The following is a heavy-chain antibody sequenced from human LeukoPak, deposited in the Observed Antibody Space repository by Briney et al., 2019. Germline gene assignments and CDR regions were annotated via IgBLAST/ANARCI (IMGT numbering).Heavy chain of an antibody. CDR3: ARGLGSSTSRHTFDI. Sequence: GESLRLSCAASGFTVSSNYMSWVRQAPGKGLEWVSAISGSGGSTYFADSVKGRFTISRDNSKNTLYLQMNSLSAEDTAIYYCARGLGSSTSRHTFDIWGQGTMVTVSS. J-gene: IGHJ3*02. V-gene: IGHV3-23*01. CDR2: ISGSGGST. D-gene: IGHD2-2*01. CDR1: GFTVSSNY.